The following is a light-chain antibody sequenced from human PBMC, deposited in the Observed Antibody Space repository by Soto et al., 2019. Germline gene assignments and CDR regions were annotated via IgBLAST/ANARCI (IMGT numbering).Light chain of an antibody. Sequence: QSVLTQPPSASGSPGQSVTISCTGTRSDVGGYNYVSWYQQHPGKVPKLMIYEVSKRPSGVPDRFSGSKSGNTASLTVSGLQAEDEADYYCSSYAGSNNLGVFGGGTKLTVL. V-gene: IGLV2-8*01. J-gene: IGLJ2*01. CDR2: EVS. CDR3: SSYAGSNNLGV. CDR1: RSDVGGYNY.